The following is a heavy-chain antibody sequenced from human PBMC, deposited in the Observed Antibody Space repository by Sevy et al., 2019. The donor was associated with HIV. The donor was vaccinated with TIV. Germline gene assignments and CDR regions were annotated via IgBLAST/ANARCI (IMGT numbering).Heavy chain of an antibody. J-gene: IGHJ4*02. CDR2: IKPSGSEK. CDR3: WTWIQQSLRDY. CDR1: GFTLSSYW. V-gene: IGHV3-7*01. D-gene: IGHD5-18*01. Sequence: GGSLRLSCTASGFTLSSYWMTWVRQAPGKRPEWVADIKPSGSEKKYVDSVKGRFTVSRDNAKNILYLQMNSLRVEDTAVYYCWTWIQQSLRDYWGQGTLVTVSS.